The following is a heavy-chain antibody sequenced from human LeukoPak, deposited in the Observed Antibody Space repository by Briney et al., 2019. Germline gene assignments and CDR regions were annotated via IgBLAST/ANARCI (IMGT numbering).Heavy chain of an antibody. V-gene: IGHV4-61*02. CDR2: IYTSGRT. J-gene: IGHJ6*03. CDR1: GGSISSGSYY. CDR3: ARDMTYYYGSGSYYLYYYYMDV. Sequence: PSEPLSLTCTVSGGSISSGSYYWSWIPQPAGEGLEWIGRIYTSGRTNYTPSPKRRITISVDTPKNQFSLKLSPGTADATAVYYGARDMTYYYGSGSYYLYYYYMDVWGKGTTVTISS. D-gene: IGHD3-10*01.